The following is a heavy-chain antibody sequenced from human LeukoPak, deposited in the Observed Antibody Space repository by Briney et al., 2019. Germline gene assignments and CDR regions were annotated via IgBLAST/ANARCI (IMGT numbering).Heavy chain of an antibody. V-gene: IGHV5-51*01. D-gene: IGHD4-23*01. Sequence: GESLKISCKGSGYSFTSYWIGWVRQMPGKGLEWVGIIYPGDSDTRYSPSFQGQVTISADKSISTAYLQWSSLKASDTAMYYCARAMTTVVTPGYYFDYWGQGTLVTVSS. CDR1: GYSFTSYW. CDR3: ARAMTTVVTPGYYFDY. CDR2: IYPGDSDT. J-gene: IGHJ4*02.